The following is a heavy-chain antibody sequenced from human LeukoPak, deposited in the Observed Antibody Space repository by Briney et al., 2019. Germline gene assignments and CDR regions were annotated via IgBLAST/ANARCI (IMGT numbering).Heavy chain of an antibody. J-gene: IGHJ4*02. Sequence: GALRLSCAASGFTFSSYSMNWVRQAPGKGLEWVSSISSSSSYIYYADSVKGRFTISRDNAKNSLYLQMNSLRAEDTAVYYCARDTGGVVPAAIFDYWGQGTLVTVSS. CDR3: ARDTGGVVPAAIFDY. CDR1: GFTFSSYS. V-gene: IGHV3-21*01. D-gene: IGHD2-2*01. CDR2: ISSSSSYI.